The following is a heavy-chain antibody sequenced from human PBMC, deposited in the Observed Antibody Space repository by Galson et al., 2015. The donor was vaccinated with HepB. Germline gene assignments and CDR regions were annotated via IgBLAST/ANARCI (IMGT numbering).Heavy chain of an antibody. CDR2: INAGNGNT. J-gene: IGHJ6*02. Sequence: SVKVSCKASGYTFTSYAMHWVRQAPGQRLEWMGWINAGNGNTKYSQKFQGRVTITRDTSASTAYMELSSLRSEDTAVYCCARRAGTTYYYYYGMDVWGQGTTVTVSS. D-gene: IGHD1-7*01. V-gene: IGHV1-3*01. CDR3: ARRAGTTYYYYYGMDV. CDR1: GYTFTSYA.